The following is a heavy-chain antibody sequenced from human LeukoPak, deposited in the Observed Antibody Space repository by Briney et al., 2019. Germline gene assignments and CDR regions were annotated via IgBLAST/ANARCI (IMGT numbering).Heavy chain of an antibody. V-gene: IGHV4-28*01. J-gene: IGHJ4*02. CDR2: VHDSGET. D-gene: IGHD1-1*01. CDR3: AKKRNGISYFDS. CDR1: GHSISSADW. Sequence: SDTLSLTCAVSGHSISSADWWGWIRQSPGKGLEWIGYVHDSGETHYNPSLKSRVTMSVDKSKNQFSLELTSVTDVDTAVYHCAKKRNGISYFDSWGQGTLVTVSS.